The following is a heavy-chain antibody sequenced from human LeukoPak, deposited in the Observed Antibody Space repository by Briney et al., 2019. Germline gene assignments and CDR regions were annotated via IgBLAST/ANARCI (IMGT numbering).Heavy chain of an antibody. CDR3: AKDPRAMGRYFFDD. D-gene: IGHD1-14*01. CDR2: ISSSSETT. J-gene: IGHJ4*01. Sequence: GGSLRLSCVASQFTFHTYAMSWVRQRPGKGPEWVSMISSSSETTDYAESVKGRFIISRDNTKNTLYLQLESPRVDDTAIYYCAKDPRAMGRYFFDDWGQGSLVIVSS. CDR1: QFTFHTYA. V-gene: IGHV3-23*01.